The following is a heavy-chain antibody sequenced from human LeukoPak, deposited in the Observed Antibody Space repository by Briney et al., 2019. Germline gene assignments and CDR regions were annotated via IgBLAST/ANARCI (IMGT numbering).Heavy chain of an antibody. V-gene: IGHV3-7*01. CDR2: IKQDGSEK. CDR1: GFTFSSYW. D-gene: IGHD6-25*01. Sequence: GGSLRLSCAASGFTFSSYWMSWVRQAPGKGLELVANIKQDGSEKYCVDSVNGRFTISRDNAKNSLYLQMNSLRAEDTAVYYCARNQRRLDYWGQGTLVTVSS. J-gene: IGHJ4*02. CDR3: ARNQRRLDY.